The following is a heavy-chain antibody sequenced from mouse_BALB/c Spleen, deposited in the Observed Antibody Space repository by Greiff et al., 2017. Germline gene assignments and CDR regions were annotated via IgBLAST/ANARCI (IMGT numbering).Heavy chain of an antibody. CDR2: ISDGGSYT. CDR1: GFTFSDYY. Sequence: EVHLVESGGGLVKPGGSLKLSCAASGFTFSDYYMYWVRQTPEKRLEWVATISDGGSYTYYPDSVKGRFTISRDNAKNNLYLQMSSLKSEDTAMYYCARGDYDGAYWGQGTLVTVSA. V-gene: IGHV5-4*02. CDR3: ARGDYDGAY. D-gene: IGHD2-4*01. J-gene: IGHJ3*01.